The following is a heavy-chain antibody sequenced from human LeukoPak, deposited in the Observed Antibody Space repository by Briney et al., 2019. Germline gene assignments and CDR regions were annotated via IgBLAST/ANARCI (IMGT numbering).Heavy chain of an antibody. J-gene: IGHJ4*02. CDR1: GFTFSSFG. V-gene: IGHV3-33*01. D-gene: IGHD5-24*01. Sequence: GGSLTLSCAASGFTFSSFGMHWVRQAPGKGLEWVAVIWYDGTNKYYADSVKGRFTISRDNSKDTLYLQMNSLRAEDTAVYYCARGRDGYNWIDYWGQGTLVTVSS. CDR3: ARGRDGYNWIDY. CDR2: IWYDGTNK.